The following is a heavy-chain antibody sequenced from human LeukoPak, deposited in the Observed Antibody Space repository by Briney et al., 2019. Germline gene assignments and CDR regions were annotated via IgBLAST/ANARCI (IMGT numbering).Heavy chain of an antibody. Sequence: PGGSLRLSCAASGFTFSSYAMSWVRQAPGKGLEWVSLITGSGGNTYSADSVKGRFTISRDNSKNTLYLQMSSLRAEDTAIYYCAQGTPTGYGTSWFDYWGQGTLVTVFS. CDR2: ITGSGGNT. CDR3: AQGTPTGYGTSWFDY. CDR1: GFTFSSYA. D-gene: IGHD6-13*01. J-gene: IGHJ4*02. V-gene: IGHV3-23*01.